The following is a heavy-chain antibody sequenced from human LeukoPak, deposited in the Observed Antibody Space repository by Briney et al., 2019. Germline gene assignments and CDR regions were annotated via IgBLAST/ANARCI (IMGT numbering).Heavy chain of an antibody. D-gene: IGHD4-17*01. CDR2: ISSSSSYI. CDR1: GFTFSSYS. Sequence: GGSLRLSCAASGFTFSSYSMNWVRQAPGKGLEWVSSISSSSSYIYYADSVKGRFTISRDNAKNSLYLQMNSLRAGDTAVYYCARSPPTTGSLDYWGQGTLVTVSS. CDR3: ARSPPTTGSLDY. V-gene: IGHV3-21*01. J-gene: IGHJ4*02.